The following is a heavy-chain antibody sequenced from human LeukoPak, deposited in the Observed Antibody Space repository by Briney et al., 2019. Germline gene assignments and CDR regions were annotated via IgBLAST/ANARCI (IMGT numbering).Heavy chain of an antibody. Sequence: GGSLRLSCAASGFTFRSYIMNWVRQAPGKGLEWVSYISSSGSTIYYADSVKGRFTISRDNAKNSLYLQMNSLRAEDTALYYCARGYVTMIVVAFDYWGQGTLVTVSS. CDR3: ARGYVTMIVVAFDY. D-gene: IGHD3-22*01. CDR1: GFTFRSYI. CDR2: ISSSGSTI. V-gene: IGHV3-48*04. J-gene: IGHJ4*02.